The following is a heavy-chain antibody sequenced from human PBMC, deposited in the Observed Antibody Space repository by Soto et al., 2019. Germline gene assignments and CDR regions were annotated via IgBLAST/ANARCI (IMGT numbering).Heavy chain of an antibody. D-gene: IGHD6-19*01. V-gene: IGHV1-8*01. CDR2: MNPYSGNT. Sequence: GASVKVSCKASGYTFTSFDINWVRQATGQGLEWMGWMNPYSGNTGYAPKFKGRLTMTRNTSISTAYMELSSLGSEDTAVYYCGRGNVAVAGVGYWGQWTLVTVSS. CDR1: GYTFTSFD. CDR3: GRGNVAVAGVGY. J-gene: IGHJ4*02.